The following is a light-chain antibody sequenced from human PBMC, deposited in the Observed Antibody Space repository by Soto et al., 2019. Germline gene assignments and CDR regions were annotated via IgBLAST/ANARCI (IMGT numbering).Light chain of an antibody. CDR3: SSYTTSITVVI. CDR1: SSDVGAYIY. J-gene: IGLJ2*01. Sequence: QSVLTQPASVSGSPGQSITISCGGTSSDVGAYIYVSWYQQYPGKAPKLIIYEVTNRPSGVSNRFSGSKSGNAASLTISGLQAEDEADYYCSSYTTSITVVIFGGGTQLTVL. V-gene: IGLV2-14*01. CDR2: EVT.